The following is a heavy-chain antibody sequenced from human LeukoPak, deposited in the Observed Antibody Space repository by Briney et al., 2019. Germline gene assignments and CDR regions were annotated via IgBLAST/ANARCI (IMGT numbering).Heavy chain of an antibody. Sequence: SETLSLTCTVSGGSISSSSYYWGWIRQPPGKGLEWIGSIYYSGSTYYNPSLKSRVTISVDTSKNQFSLKLSSVTAADTAVYYCARLHDSSGYYRNDYWGQGTLVTVSS. CDR2: IYYSGST. D-gene: IGHD3-22*01. V-gene: IGHV4-39*07. J-gene: IGHJ4*02. CDR1: GGSISSSSYY. CDR3: ARLHDSSGYYRNDY.